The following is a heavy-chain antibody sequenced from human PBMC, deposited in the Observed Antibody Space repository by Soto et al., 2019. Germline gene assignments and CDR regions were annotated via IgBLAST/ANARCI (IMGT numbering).Heavy chain of an antibody. J-gene: IGHJ4*02. D-gene: IGHD6-19*01. CDR1: GYTFTGYY. CDR2: VTPNSGGT. Sequence: QVQLVQSGAEVKKPGASVKVSCKASGYTFTGYYIHWVRQAPGLGLEWMGWVTPNSGGTNSAQNFQGRVTMTRDPSISTDYMELSNLRADDTAVYYCAGTVSIAVAGPWAYWGQGTHVTVSS. CDR3: AGTVSIAVAGPWAY. V-gene: IGHV1-2*02.